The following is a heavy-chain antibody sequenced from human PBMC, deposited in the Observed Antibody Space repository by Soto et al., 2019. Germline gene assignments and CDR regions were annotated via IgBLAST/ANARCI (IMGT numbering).Heavy chain of an antibody. CDR3: ASSHAGAHITAAVH. CDR1: GGSISSSGYS. CDR2: IYHSGST. D-gene: IGHD6-13*01. J-gene: IGHJ4*02. V-gene: IGHV4-30-2*01. Sequence: QLQLQESGSGLVKRSQTLSLTCAVSGGSISSSGYSWSWIRQPPGKGLEWIGYIYHSGSTYYNPSLKIRVTISVDRSKNQFSLKLSSVTAADTAVYYCASSHAGAHITAAVHWGQGTLVTVSS.